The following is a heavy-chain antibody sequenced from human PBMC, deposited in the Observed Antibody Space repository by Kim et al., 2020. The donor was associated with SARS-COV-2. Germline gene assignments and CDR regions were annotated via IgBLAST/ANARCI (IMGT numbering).Heavy chain of an antibody. D-gene: IGHD1-26*01. CDR2: INYSGTT. CDR3: ARGRYTTSYNCFGP. J-gene: IGHJ5*02. Sequence: SETLSLTCTVSGGSISTYYWSWIRQAPGKGLEWIGDINYSGTTHSNPSLQRRLTTSVDTSKNQFSLRLSSVTAADTAVYYCARGRYTTSYNCFGPWGQGT. V-gene: IGHV4-59*01. CDR1: GGSISTYY.